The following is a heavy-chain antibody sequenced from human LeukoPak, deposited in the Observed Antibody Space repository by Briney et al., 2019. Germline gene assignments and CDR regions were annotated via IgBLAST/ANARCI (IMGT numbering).Heavy chain of an antibody. V-gene: IGHV4-59*01. D-gene: IGHD3-22*01. Sequence: PSETLSLTCAVYGVSFSDYYWSWIRQPPGKGLEWIGSIYYSGSTNYNPSLKSRVTISLDTSKNQFSLKLSSVTAADTAVYYCARSWYRSGYYFDYWGQGTLVTVSS. CDR2: IYYSGST. J-gene: IGHJ4*02. CDR1: GVSFSDYY. CDR3: ARSWYRSGYYFDY.